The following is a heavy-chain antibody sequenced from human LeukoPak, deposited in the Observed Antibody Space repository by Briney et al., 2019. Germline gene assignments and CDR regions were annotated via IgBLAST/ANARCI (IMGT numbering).Heavy chain of an antibody. V-gene: IGHV1-69*05. J-gene: IGHJ2*01. D-gene: IGHD1-26*01. CDR2: IIPIFGTA. CDR3: ARLREDWYFDL. CDR1: GGTFSSYA. Sequence: ASVKGSCKASGGTFSSYAISWVRQAPGQGLEWMGRIIPIFGTANYAQKFQGRVTITTDESTSTAYMELSSLRSEDTAVYYCARLREDWYFDLWGRGTLVTVSS.